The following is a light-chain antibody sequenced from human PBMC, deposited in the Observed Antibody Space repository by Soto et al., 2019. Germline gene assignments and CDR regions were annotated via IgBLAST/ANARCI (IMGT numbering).Light chain of an antibody. CDR3: QQYYSTPLT. Sequence: DILMTQSPDSLAVSLCERATINCKSSQSFLYSSNNKNYLAWYQQKPGQPPKLLIYWASTRESGVPDRFSGSGSGTDFTLTISSLQAEDVAVYYCQQYYSTPLTLGGGTKVDIK. CDR1: QSFLYSSNNKNY. CDR2: WAS. V-gene: IGKV4-1*01. J-gene: IGKJ4*01.